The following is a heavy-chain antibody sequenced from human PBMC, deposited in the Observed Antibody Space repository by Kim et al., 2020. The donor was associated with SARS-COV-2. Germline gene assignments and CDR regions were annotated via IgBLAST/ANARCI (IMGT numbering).Heavy chain of an antibody. CDR1: GGTFSSYA. CDR3: ARDSILITGTTSYYYGMDV. Sequence: SVKVSCKASGGTFSSYAISWVRQAPGQGLEWMGGIIPIFGTANYAQKFQGRVTITADESTSTAYMELSSLRSEDTAVYYCARDSILITGTTSYYYGMDVWGQGTTVTVSS. J-gene: IGHJ6*02. D-gene: IGHD1-20*01. V-gene: IGHV1-69*13. CDR2: IIPIFGTA.